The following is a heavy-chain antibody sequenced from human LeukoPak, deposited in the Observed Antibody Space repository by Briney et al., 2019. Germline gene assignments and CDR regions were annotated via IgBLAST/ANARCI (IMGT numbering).Heavy chain of an antibody. CDR2: IRSKANSYAT. V-gene: IGHV3-73*01. CDR1: GFTFSGSA. Sequence: GGSLRLSCAASGFTFSGSAMHWVRQASGKGLEWVGRIRSKANSYATAYAASVKGRFTISRDDSKNTAYLQMNSLKTEDTAVYYCTSLGYSSSWYYFDYWGQGTLVTVSS. CDR3: TSLGYSSSWYYFDY. D-gene: IGHD6-13*01. J-gene: IGHJ4*02.